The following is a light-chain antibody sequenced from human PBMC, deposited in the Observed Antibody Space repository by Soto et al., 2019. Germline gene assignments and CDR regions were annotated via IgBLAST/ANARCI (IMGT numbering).Light chain of an antibody. Sequence: ERVMTQSPATLSSFPRDRVTLSCRASQYINTRLAWYQHRPGKAPRLLIYHTSIRDAGIPARFSASGTGTDFTLTISDVQPEDFAVYYCHQRQSWPRTFGQGTKVDIK. CDR1: QYINTR. CDR3: HQRQSWPRT. V-gene: IGKV3-11*01. CDR2: HTS. J-gene: IGKJ1*01.